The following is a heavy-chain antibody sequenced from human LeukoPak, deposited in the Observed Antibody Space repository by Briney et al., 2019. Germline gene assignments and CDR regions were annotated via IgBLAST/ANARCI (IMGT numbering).Heavy chain of an antibody. CDR3: AREEVLLWFGESSWFDP. D-gene: IGHD3-10*01. Sequence: SETLSLTCTVSGGSISSSSYYWSWIRQPAGKGLEWIGRIYTSGSTNYNPSLKSRVTMSVDTSKNQFSLKLSSVTAADTAVYYCAREEVLLWFGESSWFDPWGQGTLVTVSS. V-gene: IGHV4-61*02. CDR2: IYTSGST. J-gene: IGHJ5*02. CDR1: GGSISSSSYY.